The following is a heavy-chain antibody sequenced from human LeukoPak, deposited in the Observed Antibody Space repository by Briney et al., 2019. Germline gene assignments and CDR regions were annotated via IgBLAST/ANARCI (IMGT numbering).Heavy chain of an antibody. D-gene: IGHD3-10*01. J-gene: IGHJ3*02. CDR2: ISGSGGST. Sequence: PGRSLRISCAASGFTFSSYAMSWDRQAPGKGLEWVSAISGSGGSTYYADSVKGRFTISRDNSKNTLYLQMNSLRAEDTAVYYCAKEIYGSGRIGAFDIWGQGTMVTVSS. V-gene: IGHV3-23*01. CDR1: GFTFSSYA. CDR3: AKEIYGSGRIGAFDI.